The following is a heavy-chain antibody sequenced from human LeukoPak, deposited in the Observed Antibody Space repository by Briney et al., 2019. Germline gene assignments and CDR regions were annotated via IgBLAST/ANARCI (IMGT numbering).Heavy chain of an antibody. CDR3: ARASTTVVTLDSLSI. Sequence: PGGSLRLSCAASGFIFSDYSMNWVRQAPGKGLEWISYISFSSRTVYYTDSVKGRFTISRDNAKNSLDLRMNSLRVKDTALYFCARASTTVVTLDSLSIWGQGTMVTVSS. J-gene: IGHJ3*02. CDR1: GFIFSDYS. V-gene: IGHV3-48*01. D-gene: IGHD4-23*01. CDR2: ISFSSRTV.